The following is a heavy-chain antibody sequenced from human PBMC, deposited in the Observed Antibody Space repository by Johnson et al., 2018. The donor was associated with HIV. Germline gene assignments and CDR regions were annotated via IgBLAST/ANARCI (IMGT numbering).Heavy chain of an antibody. V-gene: IGHV3-15*01. D-gene: IGHD2-15*01. CDR3: TTDLPYCSGHDCYNAFDL. J-gene: IGHJ3*01. CDR2: IKSKTDGGTT. Sequence: VQLVESGGGLVKPGGSLRLSCAASGFIFSNAWMSWVRQAPGKGLEWVGRIKSKTDGGTTDYAAPVKGRFTISRDDSKNTLYLEMNSLKTEDTAVYYCTTDLPYCSGHDCYNAFDLWGQGTTVIVSS. CDR1: GFIFSNAW.